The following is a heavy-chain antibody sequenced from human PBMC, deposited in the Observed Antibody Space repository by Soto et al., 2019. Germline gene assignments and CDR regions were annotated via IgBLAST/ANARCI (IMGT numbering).Heavy chain of an antibody. J-gene: IGHJ1*01. CDR3: AGDSMYTGSLQH. Sequence: PRGSLRLACATSGIIFNAYVMALVLHAPRKGLEWVADIGRGDSCYTITYPDSMWGRFTVSKDDAHKALFLEMNGLATEDTALYYCAGDSMYTGSLQHWGQGSLVPVSS. V-gene: IGHV3-48*03. CDR1: GIIFNAYV. D-gene: IGHD1-26*01. CDR2: IGRGDSCYTI.